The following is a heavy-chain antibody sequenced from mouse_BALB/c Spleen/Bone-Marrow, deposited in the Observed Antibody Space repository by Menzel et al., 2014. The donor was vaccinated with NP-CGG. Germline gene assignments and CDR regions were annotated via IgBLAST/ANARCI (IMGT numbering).Heavy chain of an antibody. V-gene: IGHV14-3*02. CDR1: GFNIKDTY. J-gene: IGHJ3*01. CDR3: AGDGAY. Sequence: EVMLVESGAELVKPGVSVKLSCTASGFNIKDTYMHWVKQRLEQGLEWIGRIDPANGNTKFDPKFQGKATITADTSSNTACLQLSGLTSDDTAVYYCAGDGAYWGQGTLGTISA. D-gene: IGHD3-3*01. CDR2: IDPANGNT.